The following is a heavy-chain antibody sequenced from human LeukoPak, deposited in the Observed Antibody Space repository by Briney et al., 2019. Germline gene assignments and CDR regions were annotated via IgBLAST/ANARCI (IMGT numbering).Heavy chain of an antibody. Sequence: QPGGSLRLSCAASGFTFSSYSMNWVRQAPGKGLEWVSYISSSTNNIYYADSVKGRFTISRDNAKNSLYLQMNSLRAEDTAVYYRARDAVGIYRIIDYWGQGTLVTVSS. CDR3: ARDAVGIYRIIDY. CDR1: GFTFSSYS. V-gene: IGHV3-48*04. J-gene: IGHJ4*02. CDR2: ISSSTNNI. D-gene: IGHD6-13*01.